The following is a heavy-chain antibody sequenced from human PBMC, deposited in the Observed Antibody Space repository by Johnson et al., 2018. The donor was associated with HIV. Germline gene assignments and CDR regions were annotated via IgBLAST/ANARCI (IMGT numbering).Heavy chain of an antibody. CDR3: ARVGIYYDSIEDAFDI. V-gene: IGHV3-11*04. CDR1: GFTFSDYY. D-gene: IGHD3-22*01. J-gene: IGHJ3*02. Sequence: QVQLVESGGGLVEPGGSLRLSCAASGFTFSDYYMNWIRQAPGKGLEWVSYISSSGSTIYYADSVKGRFTISRDNAKNSLYLQMNSLRAEETAVYYCARVGIYYDSIEDAFDIWGQGTMVTVSS. CDR2: ISSSGSTI.